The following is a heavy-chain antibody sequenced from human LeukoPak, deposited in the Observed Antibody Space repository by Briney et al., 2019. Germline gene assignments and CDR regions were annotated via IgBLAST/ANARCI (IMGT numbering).Heavy chain of an antibody. CDR3: ASRSHKSIVGADTREVGDY. CDR1: GCTLRRHT. J-gene: IGHJ4*02. V-gene: IGHV1-69*02. D-gene: IGHD6-19*01. CDR2: IIPMMGIA. Sequence: ASVKVSCKASGCTLRRHTITWVRQAPGQGLEWMGRIIPMMGIANYPQKFQGRVTITADTSTDTAYIDLISLRSEDTDVYYCASRSHKSIVGADTREVGDYWGQGTLVTVCS.